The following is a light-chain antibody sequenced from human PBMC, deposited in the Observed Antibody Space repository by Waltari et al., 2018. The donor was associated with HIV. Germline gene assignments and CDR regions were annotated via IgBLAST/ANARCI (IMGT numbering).Light chain of an antibody. Sequence: EIVMTQSPVTLSASPGERVTLSCRDSESVNSDLAWYQQKPGQAPRLLIHGASTRATGIPPRFSGSGSETQFTLTISSLQSEDCAVYYCQQYNNWPPAWTFGRGTRVEI. CDR3: QQYNNWPPAWT. CDR2: GAS. CDR1: ESVNSD. V-gene: IGKV3-15*01. J-gene: IGKJ1*01.